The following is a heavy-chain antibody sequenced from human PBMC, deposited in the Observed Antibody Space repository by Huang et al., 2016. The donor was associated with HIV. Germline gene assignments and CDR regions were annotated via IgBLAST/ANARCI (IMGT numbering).Heavy chain of an antibody. J-gene: IGHJ3*01. CDR3: ARGGSHFAGLDGFPVHPLDL. Sequence: QTRLQESGPGLVKPSETLSLTCTVSGGSISSRTYYWAWIGQPQGKGLAWIGNFYYRVSNDESPSLSRRSNMSLDTSKNQFSLRLTSVTAADTALYYCARGGSHFAGLDGFPVHPLDLWGRGTMVTVSS. V-gene: IGHV4-39*01. D-gene: IGHD3-10*01. CDR1: GGSISSRTYY. CDR2: FYYRVSN.